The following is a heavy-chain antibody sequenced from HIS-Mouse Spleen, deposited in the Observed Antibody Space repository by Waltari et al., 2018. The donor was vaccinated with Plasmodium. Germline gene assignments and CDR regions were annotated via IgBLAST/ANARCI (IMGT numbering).Heavy chain of an antibody. J-gene: IGHJ4*02. D-gene: IGHD1-26*01. CDR1: GFTFSDYY. Sequence: QVQLVESGGGLVKPGGSLRLSCAASGFTFSDYYMSWIRQVPGKGLELVSYFSSSGSTIYYAESVNDRFTISRDNAKNSLYLQTNSLRAEDTAVYYCARDTYGGSYRDYWGQGTLVTVSS. CDR2: FSSSGSTI. CDR3: ARDTYGGSYRDY. V-gene: IGHV3-11*01.